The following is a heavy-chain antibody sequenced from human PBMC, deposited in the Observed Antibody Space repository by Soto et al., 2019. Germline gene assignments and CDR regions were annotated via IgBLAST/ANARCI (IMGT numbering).Heavy chain of an antibody. CDR1: GCRFTSYA. Sequence: ASVKVSCKAAGCRFTSYAMHWVRQAPGQRLEWMGWINAGNGNTKYSQKFQGRVTITRDTSASTAYMELSSLRSEDTAVYYCARDLGGWPDYWGQGTPVTVSS. J-gene: IGHJ4*02. D-gene: IGHD2-15*01. CDR3: ARDLGGWPDY. V-gene: IGHV1-3*01. CDR2: INAGNGNT.